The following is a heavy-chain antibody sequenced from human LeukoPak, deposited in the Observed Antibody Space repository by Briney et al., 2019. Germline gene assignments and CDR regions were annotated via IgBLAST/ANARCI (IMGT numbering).Heavy chain of an antibody. V-gene: IGHV4-59*08. Sequence: SETLSLTCTVSGGSITGYYWSWIRQPPGKGLEWIGYVFYSGSTNYNPSLKSRVTISLDTSKNRFSLNLSSVTAADTAVYYCARRSTSLNYAMDVWGQGTTVTVSS. J-gene: IGHJ6*02. CDR3: ARRSTSLNYAMDV. CDR2: VFYSGST. D-gene: IGHD2-2*01. CDR1: GGSITGYY.